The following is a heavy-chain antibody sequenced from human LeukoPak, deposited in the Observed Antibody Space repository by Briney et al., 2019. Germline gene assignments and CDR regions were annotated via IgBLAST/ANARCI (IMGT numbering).Heavy chain of an antibody. V-gene: IGHV1-46*01. D-gene: IGHD3-3*01. Sequence: GASVKVSCKASGYTFTSYYMHWVRQAPGQGLEWMGIINPSGGSTSYAKKFQGRVTMTRDTSTSTVYMELSSLRSEDTAVYYCARAGITIFGVEDNWFDPWGQGTLVTVSS. J-gene: IGHJ5*02. CDR2: INPSGGST. CDR3: ARAGITIFGVEDNWFDP. CDR1: GYTFTSYY.